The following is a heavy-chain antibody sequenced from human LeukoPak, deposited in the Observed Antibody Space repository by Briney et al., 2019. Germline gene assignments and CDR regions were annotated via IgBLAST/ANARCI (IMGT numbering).Heavy chain of an antibody. J-gene: IGHJ4*02. Sequence: SETLSLTCTVSGDSVSSGSHHWSWIRQAPGKGLEWIGHNGNTEYNPSLKSRVTISIDTSKNQFSLKLSTVTATDTAIYYCARHRNSGSWPSGGYFDYWGQGTLVTVSS. CDR1: GDSVSSGSHH. D-gene: IGHD1-26*01. CDR2: NGNT. CDR3: ARHRNSGSWPSGGYFDY. V-gene: IGHV4-61*01.